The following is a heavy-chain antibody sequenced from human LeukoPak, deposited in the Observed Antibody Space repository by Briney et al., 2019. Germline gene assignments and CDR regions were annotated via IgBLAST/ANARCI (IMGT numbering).Heavy chain of an antibody. CDR2: ISGSGDDT. J-gene: IGHJ5*01. D-gene: IGHD3-3*01. CDR1: GFAFSSYG. Sequence: GGSLRLSCAASGFAFSSYGMSWVRQAPGKRLEWVSSISGSGDDTFYADSVKGRFTISRDNPKTTLYLQMNSLRGEDTAVYYCAKGAKIKWFDPWGQGTTVTVSS. V-gene: IGHV3-23*01. CDR3: AKGAKIKWFDP.